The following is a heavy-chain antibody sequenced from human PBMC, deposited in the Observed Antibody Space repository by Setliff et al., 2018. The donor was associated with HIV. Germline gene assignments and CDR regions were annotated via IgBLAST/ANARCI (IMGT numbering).Heavy chain of an antibody. Sequence: GGSLRLSCTASGFTFGDYAMSWVRQAPGKGLEWVASISSSGAHIFYADSLKGRFTISRDNGKNLLYLQMNSLRAEDTAVYYCAREWELLGDNDAFDIWGQGTMVTVSS. J-gene: IGHJ3*02. CDR2: ISSSGAHI. V-gene: IGHV3-21*06. CDR3: AREWELLGDNDAFDI. CDR1: GFTFGDYA. D-gene: IGHD1-26*01.